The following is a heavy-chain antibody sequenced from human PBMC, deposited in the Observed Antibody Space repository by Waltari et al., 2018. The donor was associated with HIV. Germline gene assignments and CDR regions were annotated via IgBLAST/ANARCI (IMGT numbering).Heavy chain of an antibody. CDR2: IYHSGST. J-gene: IGHJ3*02. D-gene: IGHD3-10*01. Sequence: QVQLQESGPGLVKPSGPLSLPCAVSGCSISRSNWWSWVRQPPGKGREWIGEIYHSGSTNYNPSLKSRVTISVDKSKNQFSLKLSSVTAADTAVYYCARGDTMVRGVIGAFDIWGQGTMVTVSS. V-gene: IGHV4-4*02. CDR1: GCSISRSNW. CDR3: ARGDTMVRGVIGAFDI.